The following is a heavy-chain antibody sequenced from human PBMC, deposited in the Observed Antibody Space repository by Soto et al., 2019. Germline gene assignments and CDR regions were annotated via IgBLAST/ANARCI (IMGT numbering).Heavy chain of an antibody. J-gene: IGHJ4*02. Sequence: ASVKVSCKVSGYTLTELSMHWVRQAPGKGLEWMGGFDPEDGETIYAQKFQGRVTMTEDTSTDTAYMELSSLRSEDTAVYYCATDRAVYGSGSYYIPRYWGQGTLVTVSS. D-gene: IGHD3-10*01. CDR1: GYTLTELS. CDR3: ATDRAVYGSGSYYIPRY. V-gene: IGHV1-24*01. CDR2: FDPEDGET.